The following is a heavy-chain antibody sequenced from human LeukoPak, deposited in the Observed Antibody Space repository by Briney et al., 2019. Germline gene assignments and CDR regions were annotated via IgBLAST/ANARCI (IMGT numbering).Heavy chain of an antibody. D-gene: IGHD5-12*01. Sequence: GGSLRLSCAASGFTFSSYAMHWVRQAPGKGLEWMAVISYDGSNKYYADSVKGRFTISRDNSKNTLYLQMNSLRAEDTAVYYCARERSGYDQYWGQGTLVTVSS. CDR1: GFTFSSYA. V-gene: IGHV3-30*04. CDR3: ARERSGYDQY. CDR2: ISYDGSNK. J-gene: IGHJ4*02.